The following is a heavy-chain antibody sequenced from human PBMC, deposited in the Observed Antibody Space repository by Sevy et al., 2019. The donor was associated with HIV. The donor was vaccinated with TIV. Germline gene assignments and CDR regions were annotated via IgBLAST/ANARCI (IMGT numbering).Heavy chain of an antibody. V-gene: IGHV3-48*03. CDR2: ISSSGSSI. CDR3: ARNGGAFDNGFDP. CDR1: GVTFSSYD. J-gene: IGHJ5*02. Sequence: GGSLRLSCTASGVTFSSYDMNWVRQAPGKGLEWVSKISSSGSSIYYADSVKGRFTIARDNAKNSLNLQMNSPRAEDTAVYYCARNGGAFDNGFDPWGQGTLVTVSS. D-gene: IGHD2-8*01.